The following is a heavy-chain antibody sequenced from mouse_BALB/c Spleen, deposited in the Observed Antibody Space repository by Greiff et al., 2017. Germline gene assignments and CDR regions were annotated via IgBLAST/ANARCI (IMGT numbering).Heavy chain of an antibody. D-gene: IGHD1-1*01. CDR3: ASWDYYGSSYGGAMDY. J-gene: IGHJ4*01. V-gene: IGHV3-8*02. Sequence: EVQLQESGPSLVKPSQTLSLTCSVTGDSITSGYWNWIRKFPGNKLEYMGYISYSGSTYYNPSLKSRISITRDTSKNQYYLQLNSVTTEDTATYYCASWDYYGSSYGGAMDYWGQGTSVTVSS. CDR1: GDSITSGY. CDR2: ISYSGST.